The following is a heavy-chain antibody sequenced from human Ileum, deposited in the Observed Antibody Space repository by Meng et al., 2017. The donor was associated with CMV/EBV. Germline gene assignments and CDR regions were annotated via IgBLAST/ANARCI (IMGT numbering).Heavy chain of an antibody. V-gene: IGHV4-4*07. CDR2: ICGTRTN. CDR3: VRRIREVRELSWENWLAN. CDR1: GACLCSSS. Sequence: VLFHVSRPVLVTPSEHPSLACTGSGACLCSSSCISHRQSTGINLEVIVIICGTRTNNSNPSFKSSVTLSIYKSKNQFSLNLRSVTAADTSVYYCVRRIREVRELSWENWLANWGQGTLVTVSS. J-gene: IGHJ4*02. D-gene: IGHD1-7*01.